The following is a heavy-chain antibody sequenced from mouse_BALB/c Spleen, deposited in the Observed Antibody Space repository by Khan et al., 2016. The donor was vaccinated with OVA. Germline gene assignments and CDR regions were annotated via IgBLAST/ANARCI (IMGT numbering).Heavy chain of an antibody. V-gene: IGHV14-1*02. CDR3: ARDGYSPWFAY. D-gene: IGHD2-3*01. CDR1: GFNIKDYY. J-gene: IGHJ3*01. CDR2: IDPENGDT. Sequence: MQLEESGAELVRPGALVKLSCKASGFNIKDYYMHWVKQRPEQGLVWIGRIDPENGDTIYDPKFQGKASITSDTSSNTAYLQLSSLTFEDTAVYYCARDGYSPWFAYGGQGTLVTVSA.